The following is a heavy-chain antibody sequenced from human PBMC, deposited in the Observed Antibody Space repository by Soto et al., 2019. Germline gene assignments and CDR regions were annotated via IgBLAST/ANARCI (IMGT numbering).Heavy chain of an antibody. CDR1: GYTFTSYD. CDR3: ARAKGATRPLDY. J-gene: IGHJ4*02. Sequence: QVQLVQSGAEVKKPGASVKVSCKASGYTFTSYDINWVPQATGQGLEWLGWMNPNSGNTGYAQKFQGRVTMTRNTSISTAYMELRGLRSEDTAVYYCARAKGATRPLDYWGQGTLVTVSS. D-gene: IGHD6-6*01. V-gene: IGHV1-8*01. CDR2: MNPNSGNT.